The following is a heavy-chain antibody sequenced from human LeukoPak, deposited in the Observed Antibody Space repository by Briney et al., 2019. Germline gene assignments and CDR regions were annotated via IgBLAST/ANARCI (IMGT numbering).Heavy chain of an antibody. J-gene: IGHJ4*02. CDR2: IIPILGIA. CDR1: GGTFSSYA. V-gene: IGHV1-69*04. D-gene: IGHD5-12*01. CDR3: ARGPRGYSGYDGDY. Sequence: GASVKVSCKASGGTFSSYAISWVRQAPGQGLEWMGRIIPILGIANYAQKFQGRVTITADKSTSTAYMELSSLRSEDTAVYYCARGPRGYSGYDGDYWGQGTLVTVSS.